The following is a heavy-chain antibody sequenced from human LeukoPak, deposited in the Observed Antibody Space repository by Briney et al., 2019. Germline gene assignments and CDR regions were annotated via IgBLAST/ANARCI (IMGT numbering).Heavy chain of an antibody. V-gene: IGHV1-46*01. CDR3: ARSARPGSSSLEYFQH. J-gene: IGHJ1*01. CDR1: GYTLTSYY. CDR2: INPSGGST. D-gene: IGHD6-13*01. Sequence: ASVKVSCKASGYTLTSYYMHWVRQAPGQGLEWMGIINPSGGSTSYAQKFQGRVTMTRDTSTSTVYMELSSLRSEDTAVYYCARSARPGSSSLEYFQHWGQGTLVTVSS.